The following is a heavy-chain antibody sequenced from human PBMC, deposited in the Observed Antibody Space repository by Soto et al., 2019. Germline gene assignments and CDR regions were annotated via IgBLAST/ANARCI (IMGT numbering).Heavy chain of an antibody. CDR3: ARGKLSDYVWGSYRYHFDY. V-gene: IGHV4-34*01. CDR2: INHSGST. CDR1: GGSFSGYY. D-gene: IGHD3-16*02. Sequence: PSEPLSLPCAVYGGSFSGYYWSWIRQPPGKGLEWIGEINHSGSTNYNPSLKSRVTISVDTSKNQFSLKLSSVTAADTSVYYCARGKLSDYVWGSYRYHFDYWGQGTVVTVSS. J-gene: IGHJ4*02.